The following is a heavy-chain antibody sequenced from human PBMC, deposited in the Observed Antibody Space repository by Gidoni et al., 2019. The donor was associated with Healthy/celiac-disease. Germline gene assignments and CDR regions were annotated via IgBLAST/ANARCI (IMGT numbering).Heavy chain of an antibody. CDR3: ARVPWLLPDGG. Sequence: EVQLVEPGGGLVQPGGSPRPPCAASGFTVSSNYMSSVRQAPGKGLEWVSVIYSGGSTYYADSVKGRFTISRHNSKNTLYLQMNSLRAEDTAVYYCARVPWLLPDGGWGQGTLVTVSS. CDR2: IYSGGST. CDR1: GFTVSSNY. J-gene: IGHJ4*02. V-gene: IGHV3-53*04. D-gene: IGHD2-15*01.